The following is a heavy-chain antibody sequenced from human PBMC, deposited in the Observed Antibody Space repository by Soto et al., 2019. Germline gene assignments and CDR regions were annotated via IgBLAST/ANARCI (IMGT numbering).Heavy chain of an antibody. CDR2: ISYDGSNK. CDR1: GFTFSSYG. J-gene: IGHJ4*02. CDR3: AKDRAEGDYEGEYCFDY. D-gene: IGHD4-17*01. Sequence: QVQLVESGGGVVQPGRSLRLSCAASGFTFSSYGMHWVRQAPGKGLEWVAVISYDGSNKYYADSVKGRFTISRDNSKNTLYLQMNSLRAEDTAVYYCAKDRAEGDYEGEYCFDYWGQGTLVTVSS. V-gene: IGHV3-30*18.